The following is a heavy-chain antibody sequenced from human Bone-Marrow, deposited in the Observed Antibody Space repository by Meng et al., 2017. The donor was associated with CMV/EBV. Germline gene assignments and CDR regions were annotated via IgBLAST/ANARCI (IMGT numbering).Heavy chain of an antibody. V-gene: IGHV3-30*04. J-gene: IGHJ4*02. CDR3: ARDGRYCTNGVCYTVEYYFDY. Sequence: GESLKISCAASGFTFSSYAMHWVRQAPGKGLEWVAVISYDGSNKYYADSVKGRFTISRDNSKNTLYLQMNSLRAEDTAVYYCARDGRYCTNGVCYTVEYYFDYWGQGNLVNVYS. CDR1: GFTFSSYA. D-gene: IGHD2-8*01. CDR2: ISYDGSNK.